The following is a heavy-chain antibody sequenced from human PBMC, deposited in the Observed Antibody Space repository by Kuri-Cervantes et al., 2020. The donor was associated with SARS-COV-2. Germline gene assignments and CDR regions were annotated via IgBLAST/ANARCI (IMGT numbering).Heavy chain of an antibody. Sequence: GGSLRLSCSASGLSFGNSVMHWVRQAPGKGLQYVSSINSNGGSIYHTDSVKGRFTISRDNSKNTLYLQMSSLRAEDTAVYYCVQQIAVVDYHFDFWGQGTLVTVSS. V-gene: IGHV3-64D*06. CDR2: INSNGGSI. D-gene: IGHD2-2*01. J-gene: IGHJ4*02. CDR3: VQQIAVVDYHFDF. CDR1: GLSFGNSV.